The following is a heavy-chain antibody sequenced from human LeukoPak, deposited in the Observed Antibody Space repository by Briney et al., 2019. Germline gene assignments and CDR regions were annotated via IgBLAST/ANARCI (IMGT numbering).Heavy chain of an antibody. CDR3: AKVDMGAVAGTFDY. D-gene: IGHD6-19*01. Sequence: GGSLRLSCAASGFTFSNYGMHWVRQAPGKGLEWVAVISYDGTNKYYADSVKGRFSITRDNSKNTLHLQMNSLRAEDTAVYYCAKVDMGAVAGTFDYWGQGTLVTVSS. CDR1: GFTFSNYG. V-gene: IGHV3-30*18. J-gene: IGHJ4*02. CDR2: ISYDGTNK.